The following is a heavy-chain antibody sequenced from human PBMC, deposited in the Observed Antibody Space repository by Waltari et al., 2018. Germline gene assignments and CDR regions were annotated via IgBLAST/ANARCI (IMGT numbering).Heavy chain of an antibody. CDR3: AKDRFLEWLSVDYFDS. Sequence: VQLLQSGGGLVQRGGSLRLSCVGSGFIFGAFAMSWVRQAPGKGLEWVSTISGDGGSTSYADSWKCRFTISRDNSRNTVYLQIDTLRGEDTAMYYCAKDRFLEWLSVDYFDSWGQGTVVTVSS. CDR2: ISGDGGST. V-gene: IGHV3-23*01. D-gene: IGHD3-3*01. CDR1: GFIFGAFA. J-gene: IGHJ4*02.